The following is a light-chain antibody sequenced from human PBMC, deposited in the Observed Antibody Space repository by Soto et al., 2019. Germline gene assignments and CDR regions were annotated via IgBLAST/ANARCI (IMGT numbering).Light chain of an antibody. V-gene: IGKV3-11*01. CDR2: DAS. Sequence: EIVLTQSPGTLSLSPGERATLSCRASQSVSSSYLAWYQQKPGQAPRLLIYDASNRAAGIPARFSGSGSGTDFTLTISSLEPEDFAIYYCQQRQYWPPITFGQGTRLHIK. CDR3: QQRQYWPPIT. J-gene: IGKJ5*01. CDR1: QSVSSSY.